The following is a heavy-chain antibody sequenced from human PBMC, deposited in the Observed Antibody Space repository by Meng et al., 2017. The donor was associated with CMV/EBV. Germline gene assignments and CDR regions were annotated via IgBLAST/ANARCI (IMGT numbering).Heavy chain of an antibody. Sequence: SGYSFTSYWISWVRQMPGKGLEWMGRIDPSDSYTNCSPSFQGHVTISADKSISTAYLQWSSLKASDTAMYYCASQTYGDAWDYFDYWGQGTLVTVSS. CDR2: IDPSDSYT. CDR3: ASQTYGDAWDYFDY. CDR1: GYSFTSYW. V-gene: IGHV5-10-1*01. D-gene: IGHD4-17*01. J-gene: IGHJ4*02.